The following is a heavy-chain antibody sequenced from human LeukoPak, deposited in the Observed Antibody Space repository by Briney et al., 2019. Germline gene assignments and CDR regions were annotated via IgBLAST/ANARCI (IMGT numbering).Heavy chain of an antibody. CDR2: IYTSGST. CDR3: ARSEVGATRNYYYYYMDV. Sequence: SETLSLTCTVSGGSISSYYWSWIRQPAGKGLEWIGRIYTSGSTNYNPSLKSRVTMSVDTSKNQFSLKLSSVTAADMAVYYCARSEVGATRNYYYYYMDVWGKGTTVTVSS. CDR1: GGSISSYY. D-gene: IGHD1-26*01. J-gene: IGHJ6*03. V-gene: IGHV4-4*07.